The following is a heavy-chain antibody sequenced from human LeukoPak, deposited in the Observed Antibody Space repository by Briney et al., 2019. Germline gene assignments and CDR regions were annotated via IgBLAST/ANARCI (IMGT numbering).Heavy chain of an antibody. D-gene: IGHD3-22*01. Sequence: GASVKVSCKASGYTFTSYAMNWVRQAPGQGLEWMGWINTNTGNPTYAQGSTGRFVFSLDTSVSTAYLQISSLKAEDTAVYYCAREDEGYYYDSSGYYNLVKYFDYWGQGTLVTVSS. CDR2: INTNTGNP. J-gene: IGHJ4*02. CDR1: GYTFTSYA. CDR3: AREDEGYYYDSSGYYNLVKYFDY. V-gene: IGHV7-4-1*02.